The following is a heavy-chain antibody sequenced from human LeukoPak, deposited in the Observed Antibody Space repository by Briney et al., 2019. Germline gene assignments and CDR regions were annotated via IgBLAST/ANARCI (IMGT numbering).Heavy chain of an antibody. Sequence: WASVKVSCKASGYTFTGYYMHWVRQAPGQGLEWMGWINPNSGGTNYAQKFQGRVTMTRDTSISTAYMELSRLRSDDTAVYYCARDRYYYDSSGYLDYWGQGTLVTVSS. J-gene: IGHJ4*02. V-gene: IGHV1-2*02. CDR2: INPNSGGT. D-gene: IGHD3-22*01. CDR3: ARDRYYYDSSGYLDY. CDR1: GYTFTGYY.